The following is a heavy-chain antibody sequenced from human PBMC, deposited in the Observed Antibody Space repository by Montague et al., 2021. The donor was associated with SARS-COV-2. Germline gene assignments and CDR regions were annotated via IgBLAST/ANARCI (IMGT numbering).Heavy chain of an antibody. CDR1: GGSINPYY. CDR2: IYYSGST. Sequence: SETLSLTCAVSGGSINPYYWRWIRQPPGKGLEWIGYIYYSGSTNYNPSLESRVTILVDTSKKQFSLKLKSMIAADTAVYYCARRRGHYGMDVWGQGTTITVSS. V-gene: IGHV4-59*01. CDR3: ARRRGHYGMDV. J-gene: IGHJ6*02.